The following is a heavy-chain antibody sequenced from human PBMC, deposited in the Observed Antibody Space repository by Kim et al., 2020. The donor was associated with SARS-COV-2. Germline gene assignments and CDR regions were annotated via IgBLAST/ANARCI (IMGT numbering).Heavy chain of an antibody. J-gene: IGHJ3*02. CDR2: INPSSGGT. CDR3: ARGRDSSDYVRWI. V-gene: IGHV1-2*02. CDR1: GYTFTDYY. D-gene: IGHD6-19*01. Sequence: ASVKVSCKTSGYTFTDYYMHWVRQAPGQGLEWMGWINPSSGGTYYAQKFQGRVTMTRDTSISTAYMELSRLRSDDTAVYYCARGRDSSDYVRWIWGQGTMVIVSS.